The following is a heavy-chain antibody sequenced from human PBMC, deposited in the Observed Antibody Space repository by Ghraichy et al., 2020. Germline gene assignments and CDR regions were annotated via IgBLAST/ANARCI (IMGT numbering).Heavy chain of an antibody. CDR3: AKAGLAPLGGAPFALGSYHYMDV. Sequence: GGSLRLSCAVSGFIFSSYGIHWVRQVPGKGLEWVTFVRYDGSNEYYADSVKGRFAISRDTSRNALYLQMNSLRTEDTAVYYCAKAGLAPLGGAPFALGSYHYMDVWGKGTTVTVSS. CDR1: GFIFSSYG. D-gene: IGHD3-16*01. CDR2: VRYDGSNE. J-gene: IGHJ6*03. V-gene: IGHV3-30*02.